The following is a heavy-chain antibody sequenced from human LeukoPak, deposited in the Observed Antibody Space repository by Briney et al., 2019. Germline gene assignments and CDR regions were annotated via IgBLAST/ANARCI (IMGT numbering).Heavy chain of an antibody. CDR1: GYTFTSYY. CDR2: INPSGGST. Sequence: GASVKVSCKASGYTFTSYYMHWVRQAPGQGLEWMGIINPSGGSTSYTQKFQGRATMTRDTSTSTVYMELSSLRSEDTAVYYCARVVPTDSSGYYHPHYFDYWGQGTLVTVSS. J-gene: IGHJ4*02. CDR3: ARVVPTDSSGYYHPHYFDY. D-gene: IGHD3-22*01. V-gene: IGHV1-46*01.